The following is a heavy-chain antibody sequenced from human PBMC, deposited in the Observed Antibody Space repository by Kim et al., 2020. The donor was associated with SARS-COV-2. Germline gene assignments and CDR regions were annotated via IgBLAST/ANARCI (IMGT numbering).Heavy chain of an antibody. D-gene: IGHD6-6*01. Sequence: SDTLSLTCTVSGGSISSSSYYWGWIRQPPGKGLEWIGTIYYSGSTYYNPSLKSRVTISVDTSKNQFSLKLSSVTAADTAVYYCARRSNSSGAFDYWGKGT. CDR1: GGSISSSSYY. CDR2: IYYSGST. CDR3: ARRSNSSGAFDY. J-gene: IGHJ4*02. V-gene: IGHV4-39*01.